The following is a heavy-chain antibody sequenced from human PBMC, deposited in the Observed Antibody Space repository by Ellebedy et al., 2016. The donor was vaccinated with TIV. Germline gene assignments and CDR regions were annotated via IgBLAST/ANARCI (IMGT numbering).Heavy chain of an antibody. Sequence: GESLKISXAASGFAFNTFAMSWVRQTPGKGLEWVSGISASGGGTYYRDSVKGRFTVSRDNSKNTVDLQMNSLRAEDTAVYYCARRGIAVAGTNHHFYMDVWGKGTTVTVSS. D-gene: IGHD6-19*01. CDR1: GFAFNTFA. V-gene: IGHV3-23*01. CDR2: ISASGGGT. CDR3: ARRGIAVAGTNHHFYMDV. J-gene: IGHJ6*03.